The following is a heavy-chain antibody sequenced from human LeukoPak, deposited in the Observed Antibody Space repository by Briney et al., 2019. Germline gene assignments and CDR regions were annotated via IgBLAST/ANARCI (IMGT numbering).Heavy chain of an antibody. V-gene: IGHV3-7*01. Sequence: PGGSLRLSCAASGFTFSSYWMSWMREAPGKGVEGVANIKEDGSEKNYVDSVKGRFTISRDNAKNSLYLQMNSVRAEDTAVYSCSRDFGGIWGQGTMVTVSS. CDR2: IKEDGSEK. D-gene: IGHD3-16*01. CDR1: GFTFSSYW. J-gene: IGHJ3*02. CDR3: SRDFGGI.